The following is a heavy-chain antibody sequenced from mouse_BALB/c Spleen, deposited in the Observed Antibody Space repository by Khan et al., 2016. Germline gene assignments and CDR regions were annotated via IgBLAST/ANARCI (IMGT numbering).Heavy chain of an antibody. J-gene: IGHJ2*01. Sequence: VKLKQSGAELVRPGSSVKISCKASGYAFSIYWMNWVKQRPGQGLEWIGQIYPGDGDTDYNGKFKDKATLTADKSSSTAYMQLSSLTSEDSAVYFCARSGYGYDYWGLGTTLTVSS. D-gene: IGHD2-2*01. CDR2: IYPGDGDT. CDR1: GYAFSIYW. V-gene: IGHV1-80*01. CDR3: ARSGYGYDY.